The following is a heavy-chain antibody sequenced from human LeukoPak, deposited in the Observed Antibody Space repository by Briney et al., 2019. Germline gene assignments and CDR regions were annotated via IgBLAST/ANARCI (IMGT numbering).Heavy chain of an antibody. CDR1: GSTFSKYW. CDR2: INTDGTVT. CDR3: ATKQWLAPPPDS. V-gene: IGHV3-74*01. J-gene: IGHJ4*02. D-gene: IGHD6-19*01. Sequence: GGSLRLSCAASGSTFSKYWMLWFRQAPGKELKTVSRINTDGTVTTYADSVKGRFTVSRDNADNTMFLQMNSVRDEDTAVYYCATKQWLAPPPDSWGQGTPVTVSS.